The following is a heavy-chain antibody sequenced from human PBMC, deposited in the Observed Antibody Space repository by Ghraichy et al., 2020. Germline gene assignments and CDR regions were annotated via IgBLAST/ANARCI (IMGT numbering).Heavy chain of an antibody. D-gene: IGHD3-3*02. CDR3: ARHGRRAIFAVAIGPFDM. V-gene: IGHV4-39*01. J-gene: IGHJ3*02. Sequence: SETLSLTCTVSGDSINSADYHWAWIRQPPGKGLEYIGSFYYTGSTYYNPSLKSRVTISVETSKNQFSLKLTSVTAADSAVYHCARHGRRAIFAVAIGPFDMWGQGTMVIVSS. CDR2: FYYTGST. CDR1: GDSINSADYH.